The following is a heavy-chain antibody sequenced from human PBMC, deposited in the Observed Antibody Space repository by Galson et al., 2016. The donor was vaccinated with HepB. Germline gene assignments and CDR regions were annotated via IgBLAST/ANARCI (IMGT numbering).Heavy chain of an antibody. Sequence: SETLSLTCSVSGGSIGNSYWSWVRQPPGKGLEYIGYISHTGTANYNPSLMSRVTISLDTSKKQFSLRLSSVTAADTAVYYCAKMSGGEGADFDLWGQGTLVTVSS. CDR2: ISHTGTA. CDR3: AKMSGGEGADFDL. V-gene: IGHV4-59*01. D-gene: IGHD2-21*01. J-gene: IGHJ4*02. CDR1: GGSIGNSY.